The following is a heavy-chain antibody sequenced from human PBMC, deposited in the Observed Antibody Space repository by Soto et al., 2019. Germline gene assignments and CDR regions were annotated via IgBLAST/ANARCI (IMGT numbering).Heavy chain of an antibody. J-gene: IGHJ4*02. CDR2: ISYDGSDK. Sequence: PGGSLRLSCAASGFTFSNYGMHWVRQAPGKGLEWVAVISYDGSDKYYADSVKGRFTISRDNSKNTLYLQMNSLRAEDTAVYYCAKDSPTPIEYSSSYFDYWGQGTLVTVSS. V-gene: IGHV3-30*18. D-gene: IGHD6-6*01. CDR1: GFTFSNYG. CDR3: AKDSPTPIEYSSSYFDY.